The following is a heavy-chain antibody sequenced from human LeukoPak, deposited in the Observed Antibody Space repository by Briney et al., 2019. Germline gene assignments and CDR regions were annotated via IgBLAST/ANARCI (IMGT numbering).Heavy chain of an antibody. J-gene: IGHJ6*03. V-gene: IGHV3-13*01. Sequence: GGSLRLSCAASGFTFSRYDMHWVRQTPGKSLEWVSGIGTEGDTHYPDSVKGRFTISRENAKDSLYLQINNLRAGGTAVYYCARAREGAGSYYYYYMDVWGKGTTVTVS. CDR1: GFTFSRYD. CDR3: ARAREGAGSYYYYYMDV. D-gene: IGHD1-26*01. CDR2: IGTEGDT.